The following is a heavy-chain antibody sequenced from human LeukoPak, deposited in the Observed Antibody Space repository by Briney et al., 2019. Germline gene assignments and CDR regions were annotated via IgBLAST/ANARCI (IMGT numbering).Heavy chain of an antibody. CDR1: GGSIRSYY. J-gene: IGHJ4*02. CDR2: IYYSGST. CDR3: ARRRGRGYDLPSKYYFDY. D-gene: IGHD5-12*01. Sequence: PSETLSLTCTVSGGSIRSYYWSWIRQPPGKGPEWIGYIYYSGSTNYNPSLKSRVTISVDTSRNQFSLKLSSVTAADTAVYYCARRRGRGYDLPSKYYFDYWGQGTLVTVSS. V-gene: IGHV4-59*08.